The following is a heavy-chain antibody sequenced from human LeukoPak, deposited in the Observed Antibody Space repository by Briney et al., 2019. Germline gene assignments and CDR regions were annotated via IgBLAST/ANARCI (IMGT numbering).Heavy chain of an antibody. CDR1: GGTFSSYA. CDR2: MNPNSGNT. J-gene: IGHJ4*02. CDR3: ARVYLRRDGYTGGY. V-gene: IGHV1-8*02. Sequence: ASVKVSCKASGGTFSSYAINWVRQATGQGLEWMGWMNPNSGNTGYAQKFQGRVTMTRNTSISTAYMELSSLRSEDTAVYYCARVYLRRDGYTGGYWGQGTLVTVSS. D-gene: IGHD5-24*01.